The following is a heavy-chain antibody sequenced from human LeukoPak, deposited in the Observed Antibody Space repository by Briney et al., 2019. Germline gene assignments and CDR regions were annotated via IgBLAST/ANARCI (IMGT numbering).Heavy chain of an antibody. Sequence: PGGSLRLSCAASGFTFSSYSMNWVRQAPGKGLEWVSFISSRSSYIYYADSVKGRFTISRDNANNSLYLHTNSLRAEDTAVYYCASFRDYSNCNWGQGTLVTVSS. V-gene: IGHV3-21*01. CDR3: ASFRDYSNCN. CDR2: ISSRSSYI. J-gene: IGHJ4*02. CDR1: GFTFSSYS. D-gene: IGHD4-11*01.